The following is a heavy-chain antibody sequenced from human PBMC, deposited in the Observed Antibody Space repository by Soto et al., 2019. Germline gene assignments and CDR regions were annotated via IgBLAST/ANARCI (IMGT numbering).Heavy chain of an antibody. CDR3: AKTSGVIVVVTSFDH. V-gene: IGHV3-23*01. CDR1: GFTFSKYA. Sequence: PGGSLRLSCAASGFTFSKYALTWVRQAPGKGLEWVSAISGSGESKYDADSVKGRFTISRDNSKNTLYFQMNSLRAEDTAIYYCAKTSGVIVVVTSFDHWGQGTLVTVSS. J-gene: IGHJ4*02. D-gene: IGHD3-22*01. CDR2: ISGSGESK.